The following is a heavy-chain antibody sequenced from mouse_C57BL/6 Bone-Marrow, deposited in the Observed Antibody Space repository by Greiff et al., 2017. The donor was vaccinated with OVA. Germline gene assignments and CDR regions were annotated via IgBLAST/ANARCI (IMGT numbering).Heavy chain of an antibody. Sequence: DVKLVESGGGLVQPGGSLSLSCAASGFTFTDYYMSWVRQPPGKALEWLGFIRNKANGYTTEYSASVKGRFTISRDNSQSILYLQMNALRAEDSATYYCARSPYYFDDWGQGTTLTVSS. V-gene: IGHV7-3*01. CDR2: IRNKANGYTT. J-gene: IGHJ2*01. CDR1: GFTFTDYY. CDR3: ARSPYYFDD.